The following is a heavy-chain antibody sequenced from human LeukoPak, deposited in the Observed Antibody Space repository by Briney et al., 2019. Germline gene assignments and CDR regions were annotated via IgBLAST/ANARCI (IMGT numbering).Heavy chain of an antibody. V-gene: IGHV4-59*03. D-gene: IGHD6-13*01. Sequence: TSETLSLTCTVSGGSITRFYWSWIRQPPGKGLEWIGYIYDIGTTNYNPSLQTRVTMSVDTSNNQFSLKLSSVTAADTAVYYCATGVHGITAAGDYYFDYWGQGTLVTVSS. J-gene: IGHJ4*02. CDR2: IYDIGTT. CDR3: ATGVHGITAAGDYYFDY. CDR1: GGSITRFY.